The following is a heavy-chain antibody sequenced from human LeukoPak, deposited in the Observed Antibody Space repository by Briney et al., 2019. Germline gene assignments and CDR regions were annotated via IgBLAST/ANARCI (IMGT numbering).Heavy chain of an antibody. CDR3: AKGGLVPTRPWYY. Sequence: GGSLRLSCAASGFSFGTYVMSWVRRAPGKGLAWVSSVGGDGHVTYYADSVKGRFTISRDNSQHTLFLQMDSLRVEDTAIYYCAKGGLVPTRPWYYWGQGTLVTVSS. J-gene: IGHJ4*02. CDR2: VGGDGHVT. D-gene: IGHD6-19*01. CDR1: GFSFGTYV. V-gene: IGHV3-23*01.